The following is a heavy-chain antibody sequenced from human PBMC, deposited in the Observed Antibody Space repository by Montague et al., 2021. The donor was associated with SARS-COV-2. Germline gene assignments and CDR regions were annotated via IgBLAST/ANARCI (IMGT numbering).Heavy chain of an antibody. V-gene: IGHV3-20*04. Sequence: SLRLSCPVSGFTFDDYGMSWVRQVPGKGLEWVSGISRSGDRTAYGDSVKGRFIISRDNAKNSLHLQMNGLRVEDTASYYCSRGGGMIRGVVDFWGQGILVSVSS. J-gene: IGHJ4*02. CDR3: SRGGGMIRGVVDF. CDR2: ISRSGDRT. CDR1: GFTFDDYG. D-gene: IGHD3-10*01.